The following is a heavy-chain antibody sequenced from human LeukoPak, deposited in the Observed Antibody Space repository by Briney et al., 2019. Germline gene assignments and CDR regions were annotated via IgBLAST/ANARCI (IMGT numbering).Heavy chain of an antibody. CDR3: ARVVPAAIRDYYYYMDV. Sequence: SVKVSCKASGGTFSSYAISWVRQAPGQGREWMGGIFPIFGTANYAQKFQGRVTITADESTSTAYMELSSLRSEDTAVYYCARVVPAAIRDYYYYMDVWGKGTTVTVSS. J-gene: IGHJ6*03. V-gene: IGHV1-69*13. CDR2: IFPIFGTA. D-gene: IGHD2-2*02. CDR1: GGTFSSYA.